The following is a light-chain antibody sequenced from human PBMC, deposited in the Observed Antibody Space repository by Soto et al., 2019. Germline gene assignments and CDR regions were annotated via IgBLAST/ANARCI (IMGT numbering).Light chain of an antibody. J-gene: IGLJ2*01. CDR3: CSYAGSYTLV. CDR2: EVT. V-gene: IGLV2-23*02. Sequence: QSALTQPASVSGSPGQSITISCTGTSSDVGSYSLVSWYQQHPGTAPRLMIYEVTKRPSGVSNRFSGPKSDNTASLTIPGLQAEDEADYYCCSYAGSYTLVFGGGTKVTVL. CDR1: SSDVGSYSL.